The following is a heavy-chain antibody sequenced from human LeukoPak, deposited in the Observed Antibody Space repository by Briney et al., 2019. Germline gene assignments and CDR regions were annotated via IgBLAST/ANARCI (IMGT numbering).Heavy chain of an antibody. V-gene: IGHV1-46*01. CDR3: ARGMHYDFWSGYYFDY. Sequence: GASVKVSCKASGYTFTSYYIHWVRQAPGQGLEWMGIIIPSGGSTSYAQKFQGRVTMTRDTSTSTVYMELSSLRSEDTAVYYCARGMHYDFWSGYYFDYWGQGTLVTVSS. CDR1: GYTFTSYY. J-gene: IGHJ4*02. CDR2: IIPSGGST. D-gene: IGHD3-3*01.